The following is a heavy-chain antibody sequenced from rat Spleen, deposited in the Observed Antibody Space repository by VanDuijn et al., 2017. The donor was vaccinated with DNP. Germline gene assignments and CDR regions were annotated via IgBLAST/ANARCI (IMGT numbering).Heavy chain of an antibody. J-gene: IGHJ1*01. D-gene: IGHD1-4*01. CDR1: GFTFNDYG. V-gene: IGHV5S13*01. Sequence: EVQLVESGGGLVQPGRSLKLSCAASGFTFNDYGMAWVRQAPSKGLEWVASISPSGGNTYYRDSVKGRFTISRDNAKDTQYLQMNSLQTEDTAIYFCSRDRDSTGIRTWYFDFWGPGTMVTVSS. CDR2: ISPSGGNT. CDR3: SRDRDSTGIRTWYFDF.